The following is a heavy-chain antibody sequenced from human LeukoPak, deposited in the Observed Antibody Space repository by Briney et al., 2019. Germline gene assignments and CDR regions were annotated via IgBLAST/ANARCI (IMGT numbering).Heavy chain of an antibody. CDR2: ISYDGSNK. J-gene: IGHJ5*02. CDR3: AREGYCSSTSCYTNWFDP. CDR1: GFTFSSYA. Sequence: GGSLRLSCAASGFTFSSYAMHWVRQAPGKGLEWVAVISYDGSNKYYADSVKGRFTISRDNAKHTLYLQMNSLRAEDTAVYYRAREGYCSSTSCYTNWFDPWGQGTLVTVSS. D-gene: IGHD2-2*02. V-gene: IGHV3-30*04.